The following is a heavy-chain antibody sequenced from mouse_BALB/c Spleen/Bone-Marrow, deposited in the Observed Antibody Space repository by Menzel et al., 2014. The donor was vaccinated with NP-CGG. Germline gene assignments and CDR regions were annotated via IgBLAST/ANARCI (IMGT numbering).Heavy chain of an antibody. CDR2: IWAGGST. CDR1: GFSLTSYG. J-gene: IGHJ4*01. V-gene: IGHV2-9*02. D-gene: IGHD1-1*02. Sequence: QVQLKQSGPGLVAPSQSLSITCTVSGFSLTSYGVHWVRQPPGKGLEWLGVIWAGGSTNYNSALMSRLSINKDNSKSQFFLKMNSLQTEDTAMYYCATYGGGAMDYWGQGTSVTVSS. CDR3: ATYGGGAMDY.